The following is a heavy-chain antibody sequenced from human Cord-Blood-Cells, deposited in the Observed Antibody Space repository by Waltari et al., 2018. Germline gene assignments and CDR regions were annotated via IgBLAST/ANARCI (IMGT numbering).Heavy chain of an antibody. D-gene: IGHD2-2*01. J-gene: IGHJ6*02. CDR2: RIPILWTA. CDR1: GGTFSSYA. Sequence: QVQLVQSGAEVKKPGSSVKVSCKASGGTFSSYAISWVRQALDKGLRGWGGRIPILWTANYAQKFRGRVTITADESTSTAYMELSSLRSEDTAVYYCARGKDIVVVPAVPLSYGMDVWGQGTTVTVSS. CDR3: ARGKDIVVVPAVPLSYGMDV. V-gene: IGHV1-69*12.